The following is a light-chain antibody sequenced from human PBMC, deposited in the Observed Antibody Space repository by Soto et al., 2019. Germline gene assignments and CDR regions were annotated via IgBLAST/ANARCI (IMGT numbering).Light chain of an antibody. Sequence: EIVMTQSPATLSVSPGERATVSCRASQSVYSNLAWYQHNLGQAPRLLIYGASTRATGVPARFSGGGSGTEFTLTISSLQSEDFAVYFCLQYNNWPRTFGQGTEVEIK. CDR1: QSVYSN. V-gene: IGKV3-15*01. J-gene: IGKJ1*01. CDR2: GAS. CDR3: LQYNNWPRT.